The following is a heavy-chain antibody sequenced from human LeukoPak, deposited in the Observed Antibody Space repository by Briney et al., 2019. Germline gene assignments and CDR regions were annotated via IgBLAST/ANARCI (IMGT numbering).Heavy chain of an antibody. CDR1: GGTISNYY. CDR3: ARDRRRDLLHAFDI. CDR2: IDYSGST. Sequence: SETLSLTCTVSGGTISNYYWSWIRQPPGKGLEWIAYIDYSGSTNYNPSLKSRVTISVDASKNQFSLNLRSVTPADTAVYYCARDRRRDLLHAFDIWGQGTMVTVSS. D-gene: IGHD1-26*01. J-gene: IGHJ3*02. V-gene: IGHV4-59*01.